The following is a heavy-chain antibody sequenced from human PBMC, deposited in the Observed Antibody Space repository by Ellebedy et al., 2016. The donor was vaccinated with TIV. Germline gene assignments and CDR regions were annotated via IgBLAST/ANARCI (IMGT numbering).Heavy chain of an antibody. CDR2: ISSSSSYI. CDR3: ARDAPTLDGTSYYDY. Sequence: GESLKISXAASGFTFSSYSMNWVRQAPGKGLEWVSYISSSSSYIYYADSVKGRFTISRDNAKNSLYLQMNSLRAEDTAVYYCARDAPTLDGTSYYDYWGQGTLVTVSS. CDR1: GFTFSSYS. D-gene: IGHD2-2*01. J-gene: IGHJ4*02. V-gene: IGHV3-21*05.